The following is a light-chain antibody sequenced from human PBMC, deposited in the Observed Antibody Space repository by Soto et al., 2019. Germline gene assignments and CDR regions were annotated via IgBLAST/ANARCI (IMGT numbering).Light chain of an antibody. CDR3: QQYLSTRT. Sequence: DIPMTQSPSTLSASVGDRVTITCRASQSIRGWLAWYQQKPGKAPNLLIYRTSTLESGVPSRFSGRGSGTEFTLTINSLQPDDLGTYYCQQYLSTRTFGQGTKVEVK. V-gene: IGKV1-5*03. CDR2: RTS. J-gene: IGKJ1*01. CDR1: QSIRGW.